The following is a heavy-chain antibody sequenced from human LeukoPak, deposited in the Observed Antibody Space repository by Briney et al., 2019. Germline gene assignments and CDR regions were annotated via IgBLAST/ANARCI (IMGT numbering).Heavy chain of an antibody. CDR2: INPNSGDT. CDR3: ARNKEGKSLDY. Sequence: ASVKVSCKTSGYTFTDYYIHWVRQAPGQGLEWMGWINPNSGDTKYTQKFQGRVTMTRATSISTAYMELSRLRFDDTAVYYCARNKEGKSLDYWGQGTLVTVSS. J-gene: IGHJ4*02. V-gene: IGHV1-2*02. CDR1: GYTFTDYY.